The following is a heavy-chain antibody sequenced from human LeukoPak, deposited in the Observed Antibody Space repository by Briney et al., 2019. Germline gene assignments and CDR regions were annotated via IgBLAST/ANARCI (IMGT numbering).Heavy chain of an antibody. V-gene: IGHV1-8*01. Sequence: ASVKVSCKASGYTFTSYDINWVRQATGQGLEWMGWMNPNSGNTGYAQKFQGRVTMTRNTSISTAYMELSSLRSEDTAVYYCARGRGRYLDWLLSKSSYYFDYWGQGTLVTVSS. CDR2: MNPNSGNT. CDR3: ARGRGRYLDWLLSKSSYYFDY. D-gene: IGHD3-9*01. CDR1: GYTFTSYD. J-gene: IGHJ4*02.